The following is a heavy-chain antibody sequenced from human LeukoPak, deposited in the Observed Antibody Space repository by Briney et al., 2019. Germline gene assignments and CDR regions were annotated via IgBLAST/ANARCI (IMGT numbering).Heavy chain of an antibody. V-gene: IGHV1-2*02. CDR2: INPNSGGT. J-gene: IGHJ6*03. Sequence: ASVKVSCKASGYTFTGYYMHWVRQAPGQGLEWMGWINPNSGGTNYAQKFQGRVTMTRDTSTSTAYMELRSLRSDDTAVYYCARLRYSSGWYDGYYYMDVWGKGTTVTISS. CDR1: GYTFTGYY. D-gene: IGHD6-19*01. CDR3: ARLRYSSGWYDGYYYMDV.